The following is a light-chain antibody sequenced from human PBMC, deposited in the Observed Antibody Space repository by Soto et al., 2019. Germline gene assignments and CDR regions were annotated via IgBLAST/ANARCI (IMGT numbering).Light chain of an antibody. CDR1: QGLSSD. CDR3: QQLNSYPIT. J-gene: IGKJ5*01. Sequence: DIQLTQSPSFLSASVGDRVTITCRASQGLSSDLAWYQQKPGKAPKLLIYAASTLQSGVPSRFSGSGSGTEFTLTSSILQPEDFATYYCQQLNSYPITFGQGTRLEIK. V-gene: IGKV1-9*01. CDR2: AAS.